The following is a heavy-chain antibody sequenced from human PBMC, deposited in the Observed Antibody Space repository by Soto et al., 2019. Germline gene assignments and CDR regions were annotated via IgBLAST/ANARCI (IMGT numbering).Heavy chain of an antibody. D-gene: IGHD3-9*01. V-gene: IGHV3-15*07. CDR3: TTDWADYDVLTGYRYYYGMDV. CDR1: GFTFSNAW. Sequence: GGSLRLSCAASGFTFSNAWMNWVRQAPGKGLEWVGRIKSNTDGGTTDYAAPVKGRFTISRDDSKNTLFLQMNSLKTEDTAVYYCTTDWADYDVLTGYRYYYGMDVWGQGTTVTVSS. CDR2: IKSNTDGGTT. J-gene: IGHJ6*02.